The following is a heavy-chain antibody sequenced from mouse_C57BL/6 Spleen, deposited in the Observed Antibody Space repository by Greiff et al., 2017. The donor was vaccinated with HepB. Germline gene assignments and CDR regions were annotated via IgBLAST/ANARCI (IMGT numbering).Heavy chain of an antibody. CDR1: GYTFTSYD. J-gene: IGHJ3*01. D-gene: IGHD1-1*01. V-gene: IGHV1-85*01. CDR2: IYPRDGST. CDR3: AREITTVVATRAY. Sequence: VQLVESGPELVKPGASVKLSCKASGYTFTSYDINWVKQRPGQGLEWIGWIYPRDGSTKYNEKFKGKATLTVDTSSSTAYMELHSLTSEDSAVYFCAREITTVVATRAYWGQGTLVTVSA.